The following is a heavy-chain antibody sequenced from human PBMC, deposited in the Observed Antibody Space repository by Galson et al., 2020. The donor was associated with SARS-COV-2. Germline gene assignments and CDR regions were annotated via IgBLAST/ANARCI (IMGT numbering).Heavy chain of an antibody. J-gene: IGHJ4*02. CDR3: ARRSDPIVATMDYFDY. V-gene: IGHV4-4*02. CDR2: IYHSGST. D-gene: IGHD5-12*01. CDR1: GGSISSSNW. Sequence: SETLSLTCAVSGGSISSSNWWSWVRQPPGKGLEWIGEIYHSGSTNYNPSLKSRVTISVDKSKNQFSLKLSSVTAADTAVYYCARRSDPIVATMDYFDYWGQGTLVTVSS.